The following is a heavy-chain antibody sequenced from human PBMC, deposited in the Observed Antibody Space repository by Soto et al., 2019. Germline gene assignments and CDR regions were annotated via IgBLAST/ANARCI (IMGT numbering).Heavy chain of an antibody. CDR3: VRGASLNFDY. J-gene: IGHJ4*02. Sequence: EVQLVESGGGVLRPGGSLRLSCAASGFTFDDYGMSWARQAPGKGLEWVSGVNWDGGSTGYADSVKGRFNISRDNAKNSLYLQMNCLRAEDTAFYYCVRGASLNFDYWGQGTLVTVSS. V-gene: IGHV3-20*04. D-gene: IGHD1-26*01. CDR1: GFTFDDYG. CDR2: VNWDGGST.